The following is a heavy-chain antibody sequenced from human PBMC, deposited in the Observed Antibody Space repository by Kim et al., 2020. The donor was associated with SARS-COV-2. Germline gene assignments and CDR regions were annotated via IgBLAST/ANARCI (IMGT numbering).Heavy chain of an antibody. CDR2: IIGSGTTI. J-gene: IGHJ4*02. D-gene: IGHD4-4*01. Sequence: GGSLRLSCAASGFTFSSYEMNWVRQAPGKGLEWVSYIIGSGTTIYYADSVRGRFTISRDNDKNSLYLQMNSLGAEDPAVYYCARGPNYSPFDYWGQGTLV. V-gene: IGHV3-48*03. CDR1: GFTFSSYE. CDR3: ARGPNYSPFDY.